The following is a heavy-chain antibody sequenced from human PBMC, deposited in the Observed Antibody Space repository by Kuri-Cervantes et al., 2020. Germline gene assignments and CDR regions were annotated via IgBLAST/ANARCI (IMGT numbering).Heavy chain of an antibody. CDR3: ARSGDIVVVPAADYYYYYMDV. D-gene: IGHD2-2*01. V-gene: IGHV1-69*06. Sequence: SVKVSCKASRYTFTKYFTQWVRQAPGQGLEWMGGIIPIFGTANYAQKFQGRVTITADKSTSTAYMELSSLRSEDTAVYYCARSGDIVVVPAADYYYYYMDVWGKGTTVTVSS. CDR2: IIPIFGTA. CDR1: RYTFTKYF. J-gene: IGHJ6*03.